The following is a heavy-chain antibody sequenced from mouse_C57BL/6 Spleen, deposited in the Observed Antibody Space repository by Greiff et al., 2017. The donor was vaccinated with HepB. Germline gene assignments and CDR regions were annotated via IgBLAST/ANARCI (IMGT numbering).Heavy chain of an antibody. V-gene: IGHV3-6*01. CDR2: ISYDGSN. CDR3: ARGSYFDV. J-gene: IGHJ1*03. CDR1: GYSITSGYY. Sequence: EVQLQESGPGLVKPSQSLSLTCSVTGYSITSGYYWNWIRQFPGNKLEWMGYISYDGSNNYNPSLKNRISITRDTSKNQFFLKLNSVTTEDTATYYCARGSYFDVWGTGTTVTVSS.